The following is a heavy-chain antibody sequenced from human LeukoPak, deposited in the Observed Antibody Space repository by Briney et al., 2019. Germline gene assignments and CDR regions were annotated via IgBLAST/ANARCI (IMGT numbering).Heavy chain of an antibody. J-gene: IGHJ6*02. CDR1: GFTFSDYY. CDR3: ARGLQWQWLGYGMDV. Sequence: GGSLRLSCAASGFTFSDYYMNWIRRAPGKGLEWVSYISSSVSTKYYADSVKGRFTISRDNAMNSLYLQMNSLRVEDTAVYYCARGLQWQWLGYGMDVWGQGTTVTVSS. D-gene: IGHD6-19*01. CDR2: ISSSVSTK. V-gene: IGHV3-11*01.